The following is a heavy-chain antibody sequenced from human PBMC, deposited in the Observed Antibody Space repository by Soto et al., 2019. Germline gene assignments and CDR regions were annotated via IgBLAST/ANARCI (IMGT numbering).Heavy chain of an antibody. D-gene: IGHD5-12*01. CDR1: GGSISSSNW. Sequence: QVQLQESGPGLVKPSGTLSLTCAVSGGSISSSNWWSWVRQPPGKGLEWIGEIYHSGRTNYNPSLKSRVTISVAKSKTQFPLKLSSVTAADTAVYYCARGRAGGYDEYWFDPWGQGTLVTVSS. CDR3: ARGRAGGYDEYWFDP. V-gene: IGHV4-4*02. CDR2: IYHSGRT. J-gene: IGHJ5*02.